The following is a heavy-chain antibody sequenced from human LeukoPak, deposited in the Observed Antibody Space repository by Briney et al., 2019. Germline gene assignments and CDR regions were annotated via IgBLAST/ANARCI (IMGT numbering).Heavy chain of an antibody. CDR3: ARGEAVAGPPDY. Sequence: ASVKVSCKASGGTFSSYAISWVRQAPGQGLEWMGGIIPIFGTANYAQKFQGRVTITADESTSTAYMELSSLRSEDTAVYYCARGEAVAGPPDYWGQGTLVTASS. CDR2: IIPIFGTA. D-gene: IGHD6-19*01. V-gene: IGHV1-69*13. J-gene: IGHJ4*02. CDR1: GGTFSSYA.